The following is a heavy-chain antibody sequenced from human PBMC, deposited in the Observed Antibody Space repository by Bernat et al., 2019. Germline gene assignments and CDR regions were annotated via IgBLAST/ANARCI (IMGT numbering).Heavy chain of an antibody. D-gene: IGHD3-10*01. CDR2: IYSGGST. CDR3: ANIAGAADDY. J-gene: IGHJ4*02. CDR1: KFTVSSNY. V-gene: IGHV3-66*01. Sequence: QLVESGGDLVQPGGSLRLSCAASKFTVSSNYMSWVRQAPGKGLEWVSVIYSGGSTDYADSVKGRFTISRDNSKNTLYLQMNSLRAEDTAVYYCANIAGAADDYWGQGTLVTVSS.